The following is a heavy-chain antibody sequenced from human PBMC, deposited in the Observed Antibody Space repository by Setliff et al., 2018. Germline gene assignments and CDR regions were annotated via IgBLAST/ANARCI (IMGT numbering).Heavy chain of an antibody. J-gene: IGHJ6*02. V-gene: IGHV4-34*01. D-gene: IGHD3-16*02. CDR2: INHTGST. CDR1: GVSFSGYY. CDR3: AGGTVLYDYVWGSYRYEDYYYGMDV. Sequence: PSETLSLTCAVYGVSFSGYYWSWIRHPPGKGLEWIGEINHTGSTNYNPSRKSRVTISVDTSKNQFSLKLSSVTAADTAVYYCAGGTVLYDYVWGSYRYEDYYYGMDVWGQGTTVTVSS.